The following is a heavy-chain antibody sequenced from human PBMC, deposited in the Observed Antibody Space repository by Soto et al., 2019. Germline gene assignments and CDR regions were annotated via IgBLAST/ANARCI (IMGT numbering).Heavy chain of an antibody. CDR2: IYPGDSDT. CDR1: GYTFTNYW. CDR3: AASIFYYGMDV. V-gene: IGHV5-51*01. J-gene: IGHJ6*02. Sequence: GESLKISCKGSGYTFTNYWIGWVRQMPGKGLEWMGIIYPGDSDTKYNPSFQGQVTISADKSITATYLRWTSLKASDTAIYYCAASIFYYGMDVWGQGTTVTVSS.